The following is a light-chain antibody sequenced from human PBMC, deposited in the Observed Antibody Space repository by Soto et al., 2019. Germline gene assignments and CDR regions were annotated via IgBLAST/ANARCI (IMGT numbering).Light chain of an antibody. CDR3: QQYSKWPQT. CDR1: QSVSSN. CDR2: GAS. J-gene: IGKJ1*01. V-gene: IGKV3-15*01. Sequence: EVVLTQSPANLSLSPGERATLSCRASQSVSSNLAWYQRKPGQAPRLLIYGASTRATGIPARFSGSGSGTEFTLTISSLQSEDFAVYYCQQYSKWPQTFGQGTKVDIK.